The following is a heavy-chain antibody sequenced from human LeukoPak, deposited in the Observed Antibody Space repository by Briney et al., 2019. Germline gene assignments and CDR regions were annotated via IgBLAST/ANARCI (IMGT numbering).Heavy chain of an antibody. Sequence: PGGSLRLSCAASGFAFNSYWMSWFRQTPGKGLEWVATMDGGGSATYYVDSVKGRFTITRDNAKNSLFLQMNSLRAEDTALYYCANEEWYRFDYWGQGTLVTVPS. CDR1: GFAFNSYW. J-gene: IGHJ4*02. CDR3: ANEEWYRFDY. V-gene: IGHV3-7*03. D-gene: IGHD2-8*01. CDR2: MDGGGSAT.